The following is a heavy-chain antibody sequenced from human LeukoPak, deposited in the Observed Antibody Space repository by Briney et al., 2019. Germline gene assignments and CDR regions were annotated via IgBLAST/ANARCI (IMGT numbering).Heavy chain of an antibody. D-gene: IGHD1-1*01. V-gene: IGHV1-2*02. CDR1: GYTFTGYY. Sequence: ASVKVSCKASGYTFTGYYMHWVRQAPGQGLEWMGWINPNSGGTNYAQKFQGRVTMTRDTSISTAYMELSRLRSDDTAVYYCVRDSERLQQYYYYGMDVWGQGTTVTVSS. CDR2: INPNSGGT. J-gene: IGHJ6*02. CDR3: VRDSERLQQYYYYGMDV.